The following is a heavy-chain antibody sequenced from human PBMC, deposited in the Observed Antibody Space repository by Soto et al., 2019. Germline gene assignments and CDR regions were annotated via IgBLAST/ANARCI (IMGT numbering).Heavy chain of an antibody. CDR2: INADNGNT. D-gene: IGHD2-2*01. J-gene: IGHJ4*02. CDR1: GYTFTSYG. Sequence: ASVKVSCKASGYTFTSYGISWVRQAPGQRPEWMGWINADNGNTKYSQNYQGRVTITRDTSATTAYMELSSLRSEDTAVYYCARGDRVGILDYWGQGTQVTVSS. CDR3: ARGDRVGILDY. V-gene: IGHV1-3*01.